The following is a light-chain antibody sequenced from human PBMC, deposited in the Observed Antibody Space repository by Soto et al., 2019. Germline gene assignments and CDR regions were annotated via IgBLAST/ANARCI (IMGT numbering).Light chain of an antibody. CDR1: QSVSSSY. CDR2: GAS. V-gene: IGKV3-20*01. Sequence: EIVLTQSPGTLSLSPGERATLSCRASQSVSSSYLAWYQQKPGQAPRLLIYGASSRATSIPDRFSGSGSGTDFTLTISRLEPEDSAVYSCQQYGSFYTFGQGTKLEIK. CDR3: QQYGSFYT. J-gene: IGKJ2*01.